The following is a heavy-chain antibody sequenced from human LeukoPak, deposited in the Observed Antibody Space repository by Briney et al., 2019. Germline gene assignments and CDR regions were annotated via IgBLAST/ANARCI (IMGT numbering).Heavy chain of an antibody. D-gene: IGHD6-13*01. CDR3: ASRPGIAAAGDDY. CDR2: ISYDGSNK. J-gene: IGHJ4*02. CDR1: GFTFSSYG. V-gene: IGHV3-30*03. Sequence: GGSLRLSCAASGFTFSSYGMHWVRQAPGKGLEWVAVISYDGSNKYYADSVKGRFTISRDNSKNTLYLQMNSLRAEDTAVYYCASRPGIAAAGDDYWGQGTLVTVSP.